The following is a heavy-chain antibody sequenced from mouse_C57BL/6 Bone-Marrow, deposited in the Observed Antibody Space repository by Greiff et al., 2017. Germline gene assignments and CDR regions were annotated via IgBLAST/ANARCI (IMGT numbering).Heavy chain of an antibody. CDR1: GYTFTDYY. CDR3: ARFTTVVAEDWYYAMDY. V-gene: IGHV1-75*01. CDR2: IFPGSGST. D-gene: IGHD1-1*01. J-gene: IGHJ4*01. Sequence: VQLQQSGPELVKPGASVKISCKASGYTFTDYYINWVKQRPGQGLEWIGWIFPGSGSTYYNEKFKGKATLTVDKSSSTAYMLLSSLTSEDSAVYFCARFTTVVAEDWYYAMDYWGQGTSVTVSS.